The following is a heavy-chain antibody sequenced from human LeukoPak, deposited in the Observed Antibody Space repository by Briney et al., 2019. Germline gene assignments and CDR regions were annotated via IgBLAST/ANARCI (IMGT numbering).Heavy chain of an antibody. Sequence: SGGSLRLSCAASGFTFSSYGMHWVRQAPGKGLEWVAVIWYDGSNKYYADSVKGRFTISRDNSKNTLYLQMNSLRAEDTAAYYCARSRELVPHSAYSSSWYGEFDYWGQGALVTVSS. CDR1: GFTFSSYG. CDR2: IWYDGSNK. D-gene: IGHD6-13*01. CDR3: ARSRELVPHSAYSSSWYGEFDY. J-gene: IGHJ4*02. V-gene: IGHV3-33*01.